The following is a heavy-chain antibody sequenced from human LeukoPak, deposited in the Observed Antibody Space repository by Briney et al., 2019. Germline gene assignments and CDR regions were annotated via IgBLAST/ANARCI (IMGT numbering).Heavy chain of an antibody. CDR2: INHSGST. CDR1: GGSFSGYY. D-gene: IGHD3-9*01. CDR3: ARLGTWLSSSTDAFDI. J-gene: IGHJ3*02. V-gene: IGHV4-34*01. Sequence: KPSETLSLTCAVYGGSFSGYYWSWIRQPPGKGLEWIGEINHSGSTNYNPSLKSRVTISVDTSKNQFSLKLSSVTAADTAVYYCARLGTWLSSSTDAFDIWGQGTMVTVSS.